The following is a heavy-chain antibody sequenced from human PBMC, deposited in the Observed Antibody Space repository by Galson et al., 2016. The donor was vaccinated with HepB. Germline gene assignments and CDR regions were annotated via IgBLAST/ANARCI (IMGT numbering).Heavy chain of an antibody. J-gene: IGHJ2*01. CDR1: GASVNNLNYY. Sequence: SETLSLTCAVSGASVNNLNYYWSWIRQPPGKGLEWIGYIYYVGSTSYSPSLKSRVAMSIDTSKNQFSLMLTSVTAADTAMYYCARVLGAHCGGVCSEYFDLWGRGTLVTVSS. CDR2: IYYVGST. V-gene: IGHV4-61*01. CDR3: ARVLGAHCGGVCSEYFDL. D-gene: IGHD2-21*02.